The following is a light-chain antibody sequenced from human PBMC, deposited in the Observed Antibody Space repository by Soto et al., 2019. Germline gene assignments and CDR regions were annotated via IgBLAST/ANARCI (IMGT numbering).Light chain of an antibody. CDR1: QSVSSY. CDR2: DAS. CDR3: QQRSNWIT. J-gene: IGKJ5*01. V-gene: IGKV3-11*01. Sequence: EIVITQSPATLFVSPGERATLSCRASQSVSSYLAWYQQKPGQAPRLLIYDASNRATGIPARFSGSGSGTDFTLTISSLEPEDFAVYYCQQRSNWITFGQGTRLEI.